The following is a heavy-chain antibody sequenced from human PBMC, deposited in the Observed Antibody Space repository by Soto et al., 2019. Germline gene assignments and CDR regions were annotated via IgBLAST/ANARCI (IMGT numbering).Heavy chain of an antibody. CDR3: ARTFANYDFWSGYPPNGNWFDP. V-gene: IGHV4-59*01. CDR2: IYYSGST. J-gene: IGHJ5*02. Sequence: PXETLCLTGTVSGGSISSYYWSWMRQPAGKGLEWIGYIYYSGSTNYNPSLKSRVTISVDTSKNQFSLKLSSVTAADTAVYYCARTFANYDFWSGYPPNGNWFDPWGQGTLVTVSS. CDR1: GGSISSYY. D-gene: IGHD3-3*01.